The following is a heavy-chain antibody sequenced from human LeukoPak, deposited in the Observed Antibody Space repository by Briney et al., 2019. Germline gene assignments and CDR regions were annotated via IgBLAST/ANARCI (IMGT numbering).Heavy chain of an antibody. CDR1: GYSFTSYW. CDR3: ARLPLTTVYYFDY. V-gene: IGHV5-51*01. D-gene: IGHD4-17*01. Sequence: EESLKISCKGSGYSFTSYWIGWVRQMPGKGLEWMGIIYPGDSDTRYSPSLQGQVTISADKSISTAYLQWSSLKASDTAMYYCARLPLTTVYYFDYWGQGTLVTVSS. CDR2: IYPGDSDT. J-gene: IGHJ4*02.